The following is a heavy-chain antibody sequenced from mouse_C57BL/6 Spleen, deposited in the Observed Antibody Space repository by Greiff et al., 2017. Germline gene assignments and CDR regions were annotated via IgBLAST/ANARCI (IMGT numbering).Heavy chain of an antibody. CDR1: GYTFTSYG. CDR2: IYPRSGNT. D-gene: IGHD1-1*01. V-gene: IGHV1-81*01. Sequence: VQLQQSGAELARPGASVKLSCKASGYTFTSYGISWVKQRTGQGLEWIGEIYPRSGNTYYNEKFKGKATLTADQSSSTAYMELRSLTSEDSAVYDGARRAYGSSYGAMDYWGQGTSVTVSS. J-gene: IGHJ4*01. CDR3: ARRAYGSSYGAMDY.